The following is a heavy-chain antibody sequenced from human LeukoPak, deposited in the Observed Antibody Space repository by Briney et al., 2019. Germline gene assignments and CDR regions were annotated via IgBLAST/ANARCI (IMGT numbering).Heavy chain of an antibody. V-gene: IGHV3-53*01. CDR3: ARDRVEMSTGDYYGMDV. D-gene: IGHD5-24*01. CDR2: IYSGVGT. Sequence: GGSLRLSCAASGFTVRSNYMSWVRQAPGKGLEWVSVIYSGVGTYYADSVRGRFTTSRDNSKNTLYLQMNSLRAEDTAVYYCARDRVEMSTGDYYGMDVWGQGTTVTVS. CDR1: GFTVRSNY. J-gene: IGHJ6*02.